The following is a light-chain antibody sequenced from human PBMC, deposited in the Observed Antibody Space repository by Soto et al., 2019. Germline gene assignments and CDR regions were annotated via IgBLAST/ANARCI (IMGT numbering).Light chain of an antibody. CDR3: SSYTNINTRACV. J-gene: IGLJ1*01. V-gene: IGLV2-14*02. CDR1: RSDVGGYNL. CDR2: DDN. Sequence: QSGLTQTASVSGSPGQSITMSCTGSRSDVGGYNLVSWYQQHPGKAPKLLISDDNKRPSGVSDRFSGSKSGNTASLTISGLQAEDEGDYYCSSYTNINTRACVFGTGTKVTVL.